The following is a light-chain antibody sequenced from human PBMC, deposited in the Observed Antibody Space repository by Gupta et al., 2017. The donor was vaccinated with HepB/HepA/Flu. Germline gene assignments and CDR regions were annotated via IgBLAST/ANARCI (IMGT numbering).Light chain of an antibody. CDR2: DAS. J-gene: IGKJ4*01. CDR3: QHRDNWPELT. CDR1: QSVSSS. Sequence: EIVLTQSPATLSLSPGQRATLSCRASQSVSSSLAWYQQKPGQAPRLLIYDASTRATGIPARFSGTGSGTDFTLIISSREPEDFAVYYCQHRDNWPELTFGGGTKVEI. V-gene: IGKV3-11*01.